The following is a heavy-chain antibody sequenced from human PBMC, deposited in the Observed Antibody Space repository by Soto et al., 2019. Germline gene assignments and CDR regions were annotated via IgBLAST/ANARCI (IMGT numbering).Heavy chain of an antibody. J-gene: IGHJ6*03. CDR3: ARGPSLAADYYYYYMDV. D-gene: IGHD2-15*01. V-gene: IGHV4-34*01. CDR1: GGSFSGYY. CDR2: INHSGST. Sequence: SETLSLTCAVYGGSFSGYYWSWIRQPPGKGLEWIGEINHSGSTNYNPSLKSRVTISVDTSKNQFSLKLSSVTAADTAVYYFARGPSLAADYYYYYMDVWGKGTTVTVSS.